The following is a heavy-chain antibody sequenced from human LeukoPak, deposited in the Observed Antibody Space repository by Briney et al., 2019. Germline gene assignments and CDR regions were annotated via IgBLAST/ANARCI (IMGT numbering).Heavy chain of an antibody. Sequence: SVKVSCKASGCTFSSYAISWVRQAPGQGLEWMGGIIPIFGTANYAQKFQGRVTITTAESTSTAYMELSSLRSDDTAVSYCARTTLRIVGARGSTANFDYWGQGTLVPVSS. D-gene: IGHD1-26*01. V-gene: IGHV1-69*05. CDR3: ARTTLRIVGARGSTANFDY. J-gene: IGHJ4*02. CDR2: IIPIFGTA. CDR1: GCTFSSYA.